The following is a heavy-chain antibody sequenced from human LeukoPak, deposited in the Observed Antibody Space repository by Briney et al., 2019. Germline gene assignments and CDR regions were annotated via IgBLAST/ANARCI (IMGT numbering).Heavy chain of an antibody. J-gene: IGHJ5*02. V-gene: IGHV3-11*01. CDR3: ARGDYYGSGSYPFDP. Sequence: GGSLRLSCAASGFTFSDYYMSWIRQAPGKGLERVSYISSSRSTIYYADSVKGRFTISRDNAKNSLYLQMNSLRAEDTAVYYCARGDYYGSGSYPFDPWGQGTLVTVSS. CDR1: GFTFSDYY. CDR2: ISSSRSTI. D-gene: IGHD3-10*01.